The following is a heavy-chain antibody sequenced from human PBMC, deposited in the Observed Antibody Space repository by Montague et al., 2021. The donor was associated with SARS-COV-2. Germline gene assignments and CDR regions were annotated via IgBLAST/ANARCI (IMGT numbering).Heavy chain of an antibody. D-gene: IGHD6-6*01. V-gene: IGHV6-1*01. J-gene: IGHJ4*02. CDR1: GDSVSNNRAA. Sequence: CAISGDSVSNNRAAWNWIRQSPSGGLQWLGRTYFRTQWLHHYAPXVEGRITVNADASKNHFSLQLTSVTPEDSAKYFCVRSQYSNTWFFDYWGQGAQVTVSS. CDR2: TYFRTQWLH. CDR3: VRSQYSNTWFFDY.